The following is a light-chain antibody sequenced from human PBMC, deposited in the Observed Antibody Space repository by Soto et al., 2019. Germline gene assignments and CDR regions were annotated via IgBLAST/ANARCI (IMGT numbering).Light chain of an antibody. CDR2: DAS. Sequence: EIVLTQSPATLSLSPGERATLSCRASQSLSTYLAWYQQNPGQAPRLLIYDASNRATGIPARFSGSGSGTDFTLTISSLEPEDFAVYYCQHRDSWPLTFGGGTKVEIK. V-gene: IGKV3-11*01. CDR3: QHRDSWPLT. J-gene: IGKJ4*01. CDR1: QSLSTY.